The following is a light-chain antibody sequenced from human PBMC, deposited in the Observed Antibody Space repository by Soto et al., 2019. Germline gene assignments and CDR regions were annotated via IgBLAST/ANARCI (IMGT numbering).Light chain of an antibody. CDR3: QVWDSSTDVA. Sequence: SYELTQPLSVSLALGQTARITCGGNDIGSKNVHWYQQKPGQAPVLVIYRTTNRPSGIPERFSGSNSGNTATLIISSAQVGDEADYSCQVWDSSTDVAFGGGTKLTVL. CDR2: RTT. CDR1: DIGSKN. V-gene: IGLV3-9*01. J-gene: IGLJ2*01.